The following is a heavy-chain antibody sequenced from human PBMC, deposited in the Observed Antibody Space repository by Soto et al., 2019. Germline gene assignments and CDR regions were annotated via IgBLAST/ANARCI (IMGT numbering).Heavy chain of an antibody. CDR2: IRGGGGSE. CDR1: GFTFSNYA. D-gene: IGHD1-26*01. J-gene: IGHJ4*02. V-gene: IGHV3-23*01. Sequence: PGGSLRLSCAASGFTFSNYAKNWVRQAPGKGQEWLSGIRGGGGSEYYPDSVKGRFTIARDNSNNTVSLQMDSLRAEDTAVYFCARGPGWIVGATFDYRGQGVLVTVSS. CDR3: ARGPGWIVGATFDY.